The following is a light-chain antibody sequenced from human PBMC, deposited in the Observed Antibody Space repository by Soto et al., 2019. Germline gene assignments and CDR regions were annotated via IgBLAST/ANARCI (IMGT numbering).Light chain of an antibody. V-gene: IGKV1-9*01. J-gene: IGKJ2*01. CDR3: QQLNSYPYT. CDR2: SAT. Sequence: DIQLTQSPSFLAASVGDRVTITCRASQGIASFLAWYQQKPGEAPKLLIYSATTLQTGVSSRFSGSRSGPEFTLTISSLQPEDFATYYCQQLNSYPYTFAQGTKLEIK. CDR1: QGIASF.